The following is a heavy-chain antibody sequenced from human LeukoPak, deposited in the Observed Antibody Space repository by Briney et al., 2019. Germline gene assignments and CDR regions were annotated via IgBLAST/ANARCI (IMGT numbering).Heavy chain of an antibody. CDR1: GGTFSSYA. Sequence: SVKVSCKASGGTFSSYAISWVRQAPGQVLEWMGRIIPILGIANYAQKFQGRVTITADKSTSTAYMELSSLRSEDTAVYYCASYNWKDVFPWFDPWGQGTLVTVSS. CDR2: IIPILGIA. CDR3: ASYNWKDVFPWFDP. V-gene: IGHV1-69*04. D-gene: IGHD1-20*01. J-gene: IGHJ5*02.